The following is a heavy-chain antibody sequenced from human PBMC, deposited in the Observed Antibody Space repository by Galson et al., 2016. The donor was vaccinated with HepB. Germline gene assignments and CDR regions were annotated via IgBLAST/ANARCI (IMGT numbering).Heavy chain of an antibody. Sequence: SVKVSCKASGYIFTGYYMHWVRQAPGQGLEWMGWINPNSGGTNYAQKFQGRVTMTRDTSISTTYMELRRLRSDDTAVYYCARDGRGITMVRGVSRGAYWGQGTLVAVSP. CDR3: ARDGRGITMVRGVSRGAY. CDR1: GYIFTGYY. CDR2: INPNSGGT. V-gene: IGHV1-2*02. J-gene: IGHJ4*02. D-gene: IGHD3-10*01.